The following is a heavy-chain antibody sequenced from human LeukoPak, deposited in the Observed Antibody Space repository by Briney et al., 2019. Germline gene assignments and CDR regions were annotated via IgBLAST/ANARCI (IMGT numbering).Heavy chain of an antibody. J-gene: IGHJ3*02. V-gene: IGHV5-51*01. CDR1: GYSFSNYW. CDR3: ARRPYHYDRSVLFDI. CDR2: IYPGDSDT. Sequence: GESLKISCKGSGYSFSNYWIGWVRQMPGKGLEWMGIIYPGDSDTKYSPSFQGQVTISVDKSISTAYLQWSSLQASDTAMYHCARRPYHYDRSVLFDIWGQGTMVTVSS. D-gene: IGHD3-22*01.